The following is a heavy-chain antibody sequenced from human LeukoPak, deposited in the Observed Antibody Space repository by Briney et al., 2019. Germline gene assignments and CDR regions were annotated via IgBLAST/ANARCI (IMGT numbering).Heavy chain of an antibody. CDR2: IYHSGST. Sequence: KSSGTLSLTCTVSGYSISSGYYWGWIRQPPGKGLEWIGSIYHSGSTYDNPSLKSRVTISVDTSKNQFSLKLSSVTAADTAVYYCARGPPTWESAGYFDYWGQGTLVTVSS. D-gene: IGHD1-26*01. V-gene: IGHV4-38-2*02. CDR1: GYSISSGYY. CDR3: ARGPPTWESAGYFDY. J-gene: IGHJ4*02.